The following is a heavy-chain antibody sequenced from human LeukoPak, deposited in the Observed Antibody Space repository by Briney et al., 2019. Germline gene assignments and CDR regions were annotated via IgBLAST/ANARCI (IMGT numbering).Heavy chain of an antibody. Sequence: PGGSLRLSCEASGFTLRDFWMSWVRQAPGKGLEWVANIKQDGNKKDYGDSVRGRFTIARDDAKKSLFLEMNSLRVDDTAVYFCARVEFGEYSNYFDYWGRGTLVTVSA. CDR1: GFTLRDFW. V-gene: IGHV3-7*01. D-gene: IGHD3-10*01. CDR3: ARVEFGEYSNYFDY. CDR2: IKQDGNKK. J-gene: IGHJ4*02.